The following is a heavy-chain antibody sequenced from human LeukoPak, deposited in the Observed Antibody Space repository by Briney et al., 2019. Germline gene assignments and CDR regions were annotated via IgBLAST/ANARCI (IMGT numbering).Heavy chain of an antibody. Sequence: SETLSLTCTVSRDSIKTYYWSWIRQPPGKGLEWIGNIHYSGSTKYNPSLKSRVTISVDTSKNQFSLRVTSLTAADTAVYYCARLGALHDAFDVWGQGTLVTVSS. CDR3: ARLGALHDAFDV. D-gene: IGHD3-16*01. CDR2: IHYSGST. J-gene: IGHJ3*01. V-gene: IGHV4-59*12. CDR1: RDSIKTYY.